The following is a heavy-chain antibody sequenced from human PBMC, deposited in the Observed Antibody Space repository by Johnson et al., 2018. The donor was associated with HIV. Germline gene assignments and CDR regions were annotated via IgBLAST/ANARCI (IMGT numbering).Heavy chain of an antibody. CDR2: ISYDGSNK. D-gene: IGHD5-24*01. CDR3: AKERGKRWLHPRDAFDI. V-gene: IGHV3-30*04. J-gene: IGHJ3*02. CDR1: GFTFSSYA. Sequence: QVQLVESGGGVVQPGRSLRLSCAASGFTFSSYAIHWVRQAPGKGLEWVAVISYDGSNKYYADSVKGRFTISRDNSKNTLYLRMNSLRAEDTAVYYCAKERGKRWLHPRDAFDIWGQGTMVTVSS.